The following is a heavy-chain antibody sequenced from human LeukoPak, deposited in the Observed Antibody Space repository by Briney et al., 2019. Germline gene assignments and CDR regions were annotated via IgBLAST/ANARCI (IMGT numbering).Heavy chain of an antibody. D-gene: IGHD4-17*01. CDR2: ISDYNGKT. V-gene: IGHV1-18*04. CDR3: ARDGPDYGDYVNFDY. Sequence: ASVKVSCKASGYMFTSYGISWVRQAPGQGLEWMGWISDYNGKTNYAQKLQGRVTMITDTSTSTAYMELRSLRSDDTAVYYCARDGPDYGDYVNFDYWGQGTPVTVSS. CDR1: GYMFTSYG. J-gene: IGHJ4*02.